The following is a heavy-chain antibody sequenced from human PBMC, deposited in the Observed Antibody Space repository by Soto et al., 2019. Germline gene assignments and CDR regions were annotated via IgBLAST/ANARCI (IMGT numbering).Heavy chain of an antibody. CDR1: GYSISSGNY. D-gene: IGHD2-2*01. CDR3: RSSTSCYDESCVDV. V-gene: IGHV4-38-2*01. CDR2: LDHIGST. J-gene: IGHJ6*02. Sequence: SETLSLTCAVSGYSISSGNYWAWIRQPPGRGLEWIGSLDHIGSTHYNTSLKSRVTISVDTSKNHFSLELSSVTAADTAIYYCRSSTSCYDESCVDVWGQGTMVTVSS.